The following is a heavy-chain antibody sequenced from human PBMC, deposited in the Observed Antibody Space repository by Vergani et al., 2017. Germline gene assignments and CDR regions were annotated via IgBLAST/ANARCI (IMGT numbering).Heavy chain of an antibody. Sequence: EVQLLESGGGLVQPGGSLRLSCAASGFTFSSYAMSWVRQAPGEGLEWVSAISGSGGSTYYADSVKGRFTISRDNSKNTLYLQMNSLRAEDTAVYYCAKEGAWIQLWQEYYGMDVWGQGTTVTVSS. V-gene: IGHV3-23*01. D-gene: IGHD5-18*01. CDR1: GFTFSSYA. J-gene: IGHJ6*02. CDR3: AKEGAWIQLWQEYYGMDV. CDR2: ISGSGGST.